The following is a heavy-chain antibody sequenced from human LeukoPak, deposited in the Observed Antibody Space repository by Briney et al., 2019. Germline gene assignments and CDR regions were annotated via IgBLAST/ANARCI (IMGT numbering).Heavy chain of an antibody. Sequence: SETLSLTCTVSGGSTSSYYWSWIRHPPGKGLEWIGYIYYSGSTNYNPSLKSRVTISVDTSKNQFSLNLSSVTAADTAVYYCARVMAAASYYFDYWGQGTLVTVSS. CDR3: ARVMAAASYYFDY. V-gene: IGHV4-59*01. CDR1: GGSTSSYY. D-gene: IGHD6-13*01. CDR2: IYYSGST. J-gene: IGHJ4*02.